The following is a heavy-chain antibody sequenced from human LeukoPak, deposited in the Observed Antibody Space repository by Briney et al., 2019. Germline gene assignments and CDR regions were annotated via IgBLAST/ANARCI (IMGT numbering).Heavy chain of an antibody. D-gene: IGHD3-10*01. CDR3: ARSGSGSYRSIRSYYYYYMDV. J-gene: IGHJ6*03. V-gene: IGHV1-18*01. CDR2: ISAYNGNT. CDR1: GYTFTSYG. Sequence: GASVKVSCKASGYTFTSYGISWVRQAPGQGLEWMGWISAYNGNTNYAQKLQGRVTMTTDTSTSTAYMELRSLRSDDTAVYYCARSGSGSYRSIRSYYYYYMDVWGKGTTVTVSS.